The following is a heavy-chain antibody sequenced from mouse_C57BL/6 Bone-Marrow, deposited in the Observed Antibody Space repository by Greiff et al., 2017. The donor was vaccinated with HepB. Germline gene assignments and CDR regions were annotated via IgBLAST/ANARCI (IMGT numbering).Heavy chain of an antibody. CDR1: GYTFTSYG. Sequence: QVHVKHSGAELARPGASVKLSCKASGYTFTSYGISWVKQRTGQGLEWIGEIYPRSGNTYYNEKFKGKATLTADKSSSTAYMELRSLTSEDSAVYFCARGAYWGQGTLVTVSA. V-gene: IGHV1-81*01. CDR3: ARGAY. CDR2: IYPRSGNT. J-gene: IGHJ3*01.